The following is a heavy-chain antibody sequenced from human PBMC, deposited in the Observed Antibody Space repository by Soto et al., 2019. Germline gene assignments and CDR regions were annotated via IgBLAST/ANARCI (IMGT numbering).Heavy chain of an antibody. J-gene: IGHJ6*03. V-gene: IGHV1-8*01. D-gene: IGHD6-19*01. CDR3: ARKKVAGWGKDYYYMDV. CDR1: GYTFTSYD. Sequence: QVQLVQSGAEVKKPGASVKVSCKASGYTFTSYDINWVRQATGQGLEWMGWMNPNSGNTGYAQKFQGRVTMTRNTSISTAYMELSSLRSEDTAVYYCARKKVAGWGKDYYYMDVWGKGTTVTVSS. CDR2: MNPNSGNT.